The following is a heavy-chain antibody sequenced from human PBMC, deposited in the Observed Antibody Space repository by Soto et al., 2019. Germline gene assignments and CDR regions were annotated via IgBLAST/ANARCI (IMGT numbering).Heavy chain of an antibody. Sequence: QVQLQESGPGLVKPSETLSLTCTVSGGSISSYYWSWIRQPPGKGLEWIGYIYYSGSTNYNPSLKSRVTISVDTSKNQFSLKLSSVSAADRAVYDCAGLNHSYGGWFYPWGQGILVTVSS. CDR2: IYYSGST. V-gene: IGHV4-59*08. D-gene: IGHD5-18*01. CDR3: AGLNHSYGGWFYP. J-gene: IGHJ5*02. CDR1: GGSISSYY.